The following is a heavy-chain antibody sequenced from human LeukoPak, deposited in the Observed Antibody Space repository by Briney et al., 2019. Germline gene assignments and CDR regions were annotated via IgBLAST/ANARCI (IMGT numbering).Heavy chain of an antibody. CDR1: GGSISSYY. J-gene: IGHJ4*02. V-gene: IGHV4-59*01. Sequence: SETLSLTCTVSGGSISSYYWSWIRQPPGQGLEWIGYIYYSGSTNYNPSLKSRVTISVDTSKNQFSLKLSSVTAADTAVYYCARGVGSSGWYSFDYWGQGTLVTVSS. CDR2: IYYSGST. CDR3: ARGVGSSGWYSFDY. D-gene: IGHD6-19*01.